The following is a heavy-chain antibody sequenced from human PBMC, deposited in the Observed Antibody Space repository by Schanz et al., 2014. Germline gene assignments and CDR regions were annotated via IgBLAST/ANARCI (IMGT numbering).Heavy chain of an antibody. V-gene: IGHV3-11*05. J-gene: IGHJ4*01. CDR2: ISGTTTYT. CDR3: AREQIMAAAGLVDY. CDR1: GFTFSSYA. Sequence: QVPLVESGGGVVQPGRSLRLSCADSGFTFSSYAMSWVRQAPGKGLEWVSYISGTTTYTNYADSVKGRFTISRDNAKNSLYLQMNSLRAEDTAVYYCAREQIMAAAGLVDYWGHGTLVTGAS. D-gene: IGHD6-13*01.